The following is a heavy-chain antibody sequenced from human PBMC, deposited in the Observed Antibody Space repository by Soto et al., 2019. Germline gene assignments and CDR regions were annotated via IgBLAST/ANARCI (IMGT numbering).Heavy chain of an antibody. D-gene: IGHD1-7*01. Sequence: EMQLAESGGGMVQPGESLRLSCVASGFTFSSYDMHWVRQAPGKGLEYVSSISSNGGTTYYGNSVKGRFTISRDNSKNTLYLQMGSLRAEDMAVYYCVRRVSGNYDYWGQGTLVTVSS. V-gene: IGHV3-64*01. CDR1: GFTFSSYD. CDR2: ISSNGGTT. J-gene: IGHJ4*02. CDR3: VRRVSGNYDY.